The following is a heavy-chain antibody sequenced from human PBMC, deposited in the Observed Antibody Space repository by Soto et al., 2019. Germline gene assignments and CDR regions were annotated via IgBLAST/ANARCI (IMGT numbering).Heavy chain of an antibody. D-gene: IGHD1-1*01. J-gene: IGHJ5*02. CDR3: ARRLRAGTTGWFDP. Sequence: SETLSLTCTASGGSISSSTYYWGWIRQPPGRGLEWIGSIYYSGSTYYIPSLKSRVTISVDTSKNQFSLKLSSVTAADTAVYYCARRLRAGTTGWFDPWGQGTLVTVSS. CDR1: GGSISSSTYY. CDR2: IYYSGST. V-gene: IGHV4-39*01.